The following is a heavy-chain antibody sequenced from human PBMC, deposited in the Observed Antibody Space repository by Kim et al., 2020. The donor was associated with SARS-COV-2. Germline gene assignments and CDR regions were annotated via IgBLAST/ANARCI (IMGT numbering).Heavy chain of an antibody. D-gene: IGHD3-10*01. J-gene: IGHJ5*02. V-gene: IGHV1-3*01. CDR3: SREGSGSYNWFDP. CDR1: GYTFETFS. CDR2: INGGNGNT. Sequence: ASVKVSCKASGYTFETFSLYWVRQAPGQRFEWMGWINGGNGNTRYSQNFQGRLTITRDTSATTAYMELSGLTSKDTPVYFCSREGSGSYNWFDPWGQGTLVTVSS.